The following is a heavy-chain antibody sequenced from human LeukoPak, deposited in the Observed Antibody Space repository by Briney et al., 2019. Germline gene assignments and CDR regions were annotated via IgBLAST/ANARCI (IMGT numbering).Heavy chain of an antibody. V-gene: IGHV3-30*02. CDR3: AKNIGGLDY. CDR2: IRYEGNEN. Sequence: GGSLRLSCAASGFTFSNYGMHWVRQAPGKGLEWVAFIRYEGNENYYADSVKGRFTISRDNSKNTPYLQMNSLRGEDTAVYYCAKNIGGLDYWGQGTLVTVSS. D-gene: IGHD3-10*01. CDR1: GFTFSNYG. J-gene: IGHJ4*02.